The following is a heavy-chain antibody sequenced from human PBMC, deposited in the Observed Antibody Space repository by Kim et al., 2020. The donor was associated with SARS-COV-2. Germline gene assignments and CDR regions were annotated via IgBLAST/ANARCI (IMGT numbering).Heavy chain of an antibody. CDR1: GYIFNSYD. CDR2: MNPNSANT. CDR3: AGGSTMVRGSSPINYYGMDV. D-gene: IGHD3-10*01. V-gene: IGHV1-8*02. J-gene: IGHJ6*04. Sequence: ASVKVSCTASGYIFNSYDINWVRQAPGQGLEWMGWMNPNSANTGYAQKFQGRVTMTRDTSINTAYLDLSSLSSEDTAVYYCAGGSTMVRGSSPINYYGMDVWGEGTAVIVSS.